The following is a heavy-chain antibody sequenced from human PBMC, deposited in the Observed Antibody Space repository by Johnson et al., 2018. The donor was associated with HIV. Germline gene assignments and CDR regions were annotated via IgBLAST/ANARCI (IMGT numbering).Heavy chain of an antibody. CDR3: AREQSLIAAQIPDAFDI. CDR1: GFTFRSFV. Sequence: MQLVESGGGLVQPGGSLRLSCAASGFTFRSFVMAWVRQAPGKGLEWVSLLSASAAYTDYADSVKGRFTISRDNAKNSLYLQMNSLRVEDTAVYYCAREQSLIAAQIPDAFDIWGQGTMVTVSS. D-gene: IGHD6-6*01. J-gene: IGHJ3*02. CDR2: LSASAAYT. V-gene: IGHV3-48*04.